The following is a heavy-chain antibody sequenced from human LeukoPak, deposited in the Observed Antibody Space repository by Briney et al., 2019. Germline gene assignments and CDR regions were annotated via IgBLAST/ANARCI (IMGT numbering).Heavy chain of an antibody. CDR2: IYYSGST. D-gene: IGHD1-1*01. CDR1: GGSISRGDYY. J-gene: IGHJ5*02. Sequence: SQTLSLTCTVSGGSISRGDYYWRWIRQPPGRGLEWIGYIYYSGSTHYNPSLKSRVTISVDTSKNQFSLWHSSVNAAVMAVYYCAGTHWSVPWGQETMVSVSS. CDR3: AGTHWSVP. V-gene: IGHV4-30-4*01.